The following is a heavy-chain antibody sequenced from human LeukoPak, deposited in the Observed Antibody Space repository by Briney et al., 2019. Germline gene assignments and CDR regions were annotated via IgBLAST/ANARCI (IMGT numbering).Heavy chain of an antibody. CDR2: VDPADGQV. D-gene: IGHD1-14*01. CDR1: GYKFTDFF. Sequence: ASVKISCKTSGYKFTDFFIHWVQQAPGKGLEWMGRVDPADGQVGYAERFSGRVTITTDTSTDTAHMELSSLTSEDTAVYYCATGDGMFDYWGQGTQVIVSS. CDR3: ATGDGMFDY. J-gene: IGHJ4*02. V-gene: IGHV1-69-2*01.